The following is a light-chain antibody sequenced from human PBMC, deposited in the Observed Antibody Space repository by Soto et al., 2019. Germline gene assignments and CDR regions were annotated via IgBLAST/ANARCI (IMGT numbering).Light chain of an antibody. J-gene: IGLJ2*01. CDR1: SSKIGRNT. V-gene: IGLV1-44*01. CDR3: AAWDDSMNGAV. Sequence: QSVLTQPPSASGTPGQRVTISCSGSSSKIGRNTVNWYQQLPGTAPKLLIYTNNQRPSGVPDRFTGAKSGTAASLAISELQSEDEADYYCAAWDDSMNGAVFGGGTKVTVL. CDR2: TNN.